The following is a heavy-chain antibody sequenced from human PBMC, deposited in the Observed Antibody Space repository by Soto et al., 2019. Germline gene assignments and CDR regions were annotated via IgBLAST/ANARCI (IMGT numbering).Heavy chain of an antibody. CDR3: ARGQTTVTTLDY. CDR1: GGSISSGCYS. V-gene: IGHV4-30-2*01. CDR2: IYHSRST. J-gene: IGHJ4*02. Sequence: QLQLQESGSGLVKPSQTLSLTCAVSGGSISSGCYSWYWIRQPPGKGLEWIGYIYHSRSTYYNPSLNSRVTISVDRSKNQFSLKLSSVTAADTAVYYCARGQTTVTTLDYWGQGTLVTVSS. D-gene: IGHD4-17*01.